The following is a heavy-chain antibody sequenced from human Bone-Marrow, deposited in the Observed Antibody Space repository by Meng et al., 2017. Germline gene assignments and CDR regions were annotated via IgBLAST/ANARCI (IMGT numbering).Heavy chain of an antibody. J-gene: IGHJ4*02. D-gene: IGHD6-13*01. CDR1: GFTFDDYA. Sequence: SLKISCAASGFTFDDYAMHWVRQAPGKGLEWVSGISWNSGSIGYADSVKGRFTISRDNAKNSLYLQMNSLRAEDTAVYYCARGIAAAYDYWGQGTLVTVSS. V-gene: IGHV3-9*01. CDR2: ISWNSGSI. CDR3: ARGIAAAYDY.